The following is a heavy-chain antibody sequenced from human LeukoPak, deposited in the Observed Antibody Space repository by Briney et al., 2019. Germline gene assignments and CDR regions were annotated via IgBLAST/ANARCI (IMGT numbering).Heavy chain of an antibody. V-gene: IGHV1-8*03. D-gene: IGHD6-13*01. J-gene: IGHJ3*02. CDR1: GYTFTSYD. Sequence: ASVKVSCKASGYTFTSYDINWVRQATGQGLEWMGWMNPNSGNTGYAQKFQGRVTITRDTSISTAYMELSSLRSEDTAVYYCARGRAAASYAFDIWGQGTMVTVSS. CDR3: ARGRAAASYAFDI. CDR2: MNPNSGNT.